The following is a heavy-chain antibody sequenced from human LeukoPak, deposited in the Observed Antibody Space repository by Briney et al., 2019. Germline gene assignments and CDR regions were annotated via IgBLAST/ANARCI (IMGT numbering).Heavy chain of an antibody. CDR1: GFTFSDYY. CDR3: AREPYYYGSGRVGFDY. D-gene: IGHD3-10*01. V-gene: IGHV3-11*06. J-gene: IGHJ4*02. CDR2: ISTSSSYI. Sequence: GGSLRLSCAASGFTFSDYYMSWIRQAPGKGLEWVSFISTSSSYIYYADSVKGRFTISRDNAKNSLYLQMNSLRAEDTAVYYCAREPYYYGSGRVGFDYWGQGTLVTVSS.